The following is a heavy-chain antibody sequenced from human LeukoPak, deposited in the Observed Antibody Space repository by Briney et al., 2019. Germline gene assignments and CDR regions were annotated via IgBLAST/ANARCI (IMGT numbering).Heavy chain of an antibody. CDR2: ISGSDAGT. CDR3: ARQIGGGWSFDY. J-gene: IGHJ4*02. V-gene: IGHV3-23*01. D-gene: IGHD6-19*01. Sequence: GGSLRLSCAASGSTFNNYAMSWVRQAPGKGLEWVSAISGSDAGTYYADSVKGRFTISRDNSKNTLYLQMNSLRAEDTAVYYCARQIGGGWSFDYWGQGTLVTVSS. CDR1: GSTFNNYA.